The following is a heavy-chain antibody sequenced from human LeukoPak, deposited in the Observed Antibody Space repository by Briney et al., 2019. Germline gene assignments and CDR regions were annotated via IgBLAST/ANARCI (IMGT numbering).Heavy chain of an antibody. Sequence: GGSLRLCCAASGSTFDDYGMSWVRQAPGKGLEWVFGINWNGGSTGYADSVKGRFSISRDNAKNPLYLQMNSLRAEDMALYYCAKDVRAHSGYDFYMDVWGKGTTVTVSS. J-gene: IGHJ6*03. CDR3: AKDVRAHSGYDFYMDV. CDR1: GSTFDDYG. V-gene: IGHV3-20*04. CDR2: INWNGGST. D-gene: IGHD5-12*01.